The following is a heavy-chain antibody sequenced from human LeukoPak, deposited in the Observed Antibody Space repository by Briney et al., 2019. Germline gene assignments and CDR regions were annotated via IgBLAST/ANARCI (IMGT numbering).Heavy chain of an antibody. V-gene: IGHV1-18*01. CDR1: GYTFTSYG. CDR3: ARSRTGIAVAGKMAYYYYMDV. J-gene: IGHJ6*03. D-gene: IGHD6-19*01. CDR2: ISAYNGNT. Sequence: GASVKVSCKASGYTFTSYGISWVRQAPGQGLEWMGWISAYNGNTNYAQKLQGRVTMTTDTSTSTAYMELRSLRSDDTAVYYCARSRTGIAVAGKMAYYYYMDVWGKGTTVTVSS.